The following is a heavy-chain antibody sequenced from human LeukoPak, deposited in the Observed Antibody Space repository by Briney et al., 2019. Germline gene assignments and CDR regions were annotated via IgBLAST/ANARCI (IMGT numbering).Heavy chain of an antibody. Sequence: WGSLRLSCAASGLIFGSRWMSWIRQAPGKGLEWVANIKRDGSGKYYLDSVKGRFTNSRHKAKNSWYLQMNRLRTEDTVAYYCASLLGDKTIFDFWGQGTLVTVSS. CDR2: IKRDGSGK. V-gene: IGHV3-7*01. D-gene: IGHD1-26*01. CDR3: ASLLGDKTIFDF. CDR1: GLIFGSRW. J-gene: IGHJ4*02.